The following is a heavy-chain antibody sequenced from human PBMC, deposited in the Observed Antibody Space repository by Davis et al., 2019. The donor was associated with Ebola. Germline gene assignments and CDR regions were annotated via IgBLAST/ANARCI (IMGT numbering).Heavy chain of an antibody. CDR3: ARGGITMTVVPRDYYYGVDV. V-gene: IGHV1-2*06. Sequence: AASVKVSCKASGYTFTGYYMHWVRQAPGQGLEWVGRINPNSGGTNFAQGFQGRVTMTWDTSTSTAYMELSRLRSDDTAVYYCARGGITMTVVPRDYYYGVDVWGQGTTVTVSS. CDR1: GYTFTGYY. J-gene: IGHJ6*02. D-gene: IGHD3-22*01. CDR2: INPNSGGT.